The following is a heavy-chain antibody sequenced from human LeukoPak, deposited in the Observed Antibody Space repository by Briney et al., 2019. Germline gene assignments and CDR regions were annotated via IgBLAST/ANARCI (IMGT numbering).Heavy chain of an antibody. CDR2: IKQDGSEK. J-gene: IGHJ6*03. CDR1: GFTFSSYW. D-gene: IGHD1-1*01. Sequence: PGGSLRLSCAASGFTFSSYWMSWVHQAPGKGLEWVANIKQDGSEKYYVDSVKGRFTISRDNAKNSLYLQMNSLRAEDTAVYYCARKWNDESYLYYYYYMDVWGKGTTVTVSS. V-gene: IGHV3-7*01. CDR3: ARKWNDESYLYYYYYMDV.